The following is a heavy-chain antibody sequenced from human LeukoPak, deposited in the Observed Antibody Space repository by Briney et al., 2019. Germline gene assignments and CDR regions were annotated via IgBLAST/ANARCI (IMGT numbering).Heavy chain of an antibody. D-gene: IGHD3-3*01. V-gene: IGHV3-48*03. J-gene: IGHJ5*02. Sequence: PGGSLRLSCAASGFTFSSYEMNWVRQAPGKGLEWVSYISSSGSTIYYADSVKGRFTISRDNAKNSLYLQMNSLRAEDTAVYYCARDLTLDYDFWSGYRPTNWFDPWGQGTLVTVSS. CDR1: GFTFSSYE. CDR2: ISSSGSTI. CDR3: ARDLTLDYDFWSGYRPTNWFDP.